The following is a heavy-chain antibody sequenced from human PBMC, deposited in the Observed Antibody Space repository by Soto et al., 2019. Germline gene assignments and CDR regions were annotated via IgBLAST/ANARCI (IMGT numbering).Heavy chain of an antibody. CDR2: IYYSGST. J-gene: IGHJ5*02. CDR1: GGSISSGGYY. CDR3: AREYVSGSPFDP. D-gene: IGHD3-10*01. Sequence: QVQLQESGPGLVKPSQTLSLTCTVSGGSISSGGYYWGWILQHPGKGLEWIGYIYYSGSTYYNPSLKGRVTISVDTSKNQSSLKLNSVTAADTAVYYCAREYVSGSPFDPWGQGTLVTVSS. V-gene: IGHV4-31*03.